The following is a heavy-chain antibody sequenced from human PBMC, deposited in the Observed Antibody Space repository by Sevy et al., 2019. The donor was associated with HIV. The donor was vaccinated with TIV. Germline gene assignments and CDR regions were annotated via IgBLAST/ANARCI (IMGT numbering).Heavy chain of an antibody. J-gene: IGHJ4*02. CDR3: ATEKFIHQDLNY. Sequence: GGSLRLSCTASGLAFRTYNMNWVRQAPGKGLEWLSSISRRSDSMAYAGSVKGRFTISRDNAKNSLYLQMNGLTVEDTAIYYCATEKFIHQDLNYRGQGSLVTVSS. D-gene: IGHD2-15*01. V-gene: IGHV3-21*01. CDR1: GLAFRTYN. CDR2: ISRRSDSM.